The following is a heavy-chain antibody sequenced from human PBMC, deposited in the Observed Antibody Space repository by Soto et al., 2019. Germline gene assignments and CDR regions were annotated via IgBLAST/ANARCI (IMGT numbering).Heavy chain of an antibody. CDR2: IYHSGST. Sequence: QVQLQESGPGLVKPSGTLSLTCAVSGGSISSSNLWTWVRQPPGKGLEWIGEIYHSGSTNYNPSLQSRATISVDKYKNPFSLTVTSVTAADTAVYYCARSPRSIAAGGIDYWGQGILVTVSS. CDR1: GGSISSSNL. CDR3: ARSPRSIAAGGIDY. V-gene: IGHV4-4*02. J-gene: IGHJ4*02. D-gene: IGHD6-13*01.